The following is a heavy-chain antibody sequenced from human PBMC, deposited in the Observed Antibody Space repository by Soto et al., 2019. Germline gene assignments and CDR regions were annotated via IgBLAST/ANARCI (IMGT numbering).Heavy chain of an antibody. CDR3: ASHYYGSGSYRPPYYYGMDV. CDR1: VGSFSSYA. Sequence: SVKVSCKASVGSFSSYAISWVRQAPGQGLEWMGGIIPIFGTANYAQKFQGRVTITADKSTSTAYMKLSSLRSEDTAVYYCASHYYGSGSYRPPYYYGMDVWGQGTTVTVSS. D-gene: IGHD3-10*01. V-gene: IGHV1-69*06. J-gene: IGHJ6*02. CDR2: IIPIFGTA.